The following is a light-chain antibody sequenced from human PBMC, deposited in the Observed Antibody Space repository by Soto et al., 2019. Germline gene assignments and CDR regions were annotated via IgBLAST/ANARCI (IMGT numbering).Light chain of an antibody. CDR2: GAS. Sequence: EIVMTQSPATLSVSPGERATLSCRASQSVSGHLAWYQQKPGQAPRLLIYGASTRATDIPARFSGSGSGTEFTRTVSSLQSEDFAVYYCQHYDNWPHTFGQGTKLDIK. J-gene: IGKJ2*01. CDR3: QHYDNWPHT. CDR1: QSVSGH. V-gene: IGKV3-15*01.